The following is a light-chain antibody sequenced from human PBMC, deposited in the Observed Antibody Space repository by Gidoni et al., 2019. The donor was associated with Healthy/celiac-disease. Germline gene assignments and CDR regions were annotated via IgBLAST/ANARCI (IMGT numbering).Light chain of an antibody. J-gene: IGLJ2*01. CDR1: KLGDKY. Sequence: SYELTQPPSVSVSPGQTASITCSGDKLGDKYACWYQQKPGQSPVLVIYQDSKRPSGIPERFSGSNSGNTATLNISGTQAMDEADYYCQAWDSSNARFGGGTKLTVL. CDR2: QDS. CDR3: QAWDSSNAR. V-gene: IGLV3-1*01.